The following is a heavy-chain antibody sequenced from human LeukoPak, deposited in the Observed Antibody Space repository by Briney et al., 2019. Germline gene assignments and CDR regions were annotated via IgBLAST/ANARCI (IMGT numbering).Heavy chain of an antibody. J-gene: IGHJ4*02. CDR3: ARSASGVVVIIDY. Sequence: GASVKVSCKASGYSFSNYAMIWVRQAPGQGLEWMGWINTKNGNPTYAQGFTGRFVFSLDTSVSTAYLQISSLKAEDTAMYYCARSASGVVVIIDYWGQGTLVTVSS. V-gene: IGHV7-4-1*02. CDR2: INTKNGNP. D-gene: IGHD3-22*01. CDR1: GYSFSNYA.